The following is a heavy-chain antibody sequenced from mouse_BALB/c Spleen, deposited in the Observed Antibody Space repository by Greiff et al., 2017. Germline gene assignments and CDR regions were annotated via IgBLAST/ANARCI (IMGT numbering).Heavy chain of an antibody. CDR3: ARDGDGYSGYFDV. J-gene: IGHJ1*01. Sequence: EVQLQESGGGLVQPGGSLKLSCAASGFTFSSYGMSWVRQTPDKRLELVATINSNGGSTYYPDSVKGRFTISRDNAKNTLYLQMSSLKSEDTAMYYCARDGDGYSGYFDVWGAGTTVTVSS. CDR2: INSNGGST. V-gene: IGHV5-6-3*01. CDR1: GFTFSSYG. D-gene: IGHD2-3*01.